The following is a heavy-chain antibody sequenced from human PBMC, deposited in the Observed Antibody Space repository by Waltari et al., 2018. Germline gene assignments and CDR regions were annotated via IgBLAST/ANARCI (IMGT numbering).Heavy chain of an antibody. CDR1: GFTFSSYA. D-gene: IGHD3-9*01. Sequence: QVQLVESGGGVVQPGRSLRLSCAASGFTFSSYAMHWVRQAPGKGLEWVAVISYDGSNKYYADSVKCRFTISRDHSKNTLYLQMNSLRAEDTAVYYCARAERTGGKYYYYYMDVWGKGTTVTISS. CDR3: ARAERTGGKYYYYYMDV. J-gene: IGHJ6*03. V-gene: IGHV3-30-3*01. CDR2: ISYDGSNK.